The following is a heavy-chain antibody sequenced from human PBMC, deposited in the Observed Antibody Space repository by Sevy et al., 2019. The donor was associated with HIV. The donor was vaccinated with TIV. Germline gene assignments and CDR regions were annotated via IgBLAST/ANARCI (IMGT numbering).Heavy chain of an antibody. CDR3: ARHRDYYGSGTFDA. V-gene: IGHV3-21*06. Sequence: GGSLRLSCAASGFTFSYYTMNWVRQAPGKGLEWVSYISSGSSYISYTDSVKGRFTISRDNAKNSLYLQMNSLRPEDTAMHFCARHRDYYGSGTFDAWGQGTTVTVSS. CDR2: ISSGSSYI. CDR1: GFTFSYYT. J-gene: IGHJ6*02. D-gene: IGHD3-10*01.